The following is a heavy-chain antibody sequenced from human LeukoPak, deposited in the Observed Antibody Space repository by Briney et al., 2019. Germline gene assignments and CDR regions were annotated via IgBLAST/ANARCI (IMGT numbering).Heavy chain of an antibody. CDR2: ISYDGSNK. J-gene: IGHJ4*02. D-gene: IGHD3-9*01. Sequence: GGSLRLSCAASGFTFSSYAMHWVRQASGKGLEWVAVISYDGSNKYYADSVKGRFTISRDNSKNTLYLQMNSLRAEDTAVYYCASPLRYFDWFHIDYWGQGTLVTVSS. V-gene: IGHV3-30-3*01. CDR3: ASPLRYFDWFHIDY. CDR1: GFTFSSYA.